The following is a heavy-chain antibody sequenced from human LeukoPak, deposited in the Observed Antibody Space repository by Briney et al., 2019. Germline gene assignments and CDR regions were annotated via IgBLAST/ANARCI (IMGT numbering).Heavy chain of an antibody. CDR3: ARGHCSSTSCSRNWFDP. J-gene: IGHJ5*02. D-gene: IGHD2-2*01. CDR2: IYYSGST. CDR1: GGSISSHY. Sequence: SETLSLTCTVSGGSISSHYWSWIRQPPGKGLECIAYIYYSGSTNYNPSLKSRVTISVDTSKNQFSLKLSSVTAADTAVYYCARGHCSSTSCSRNWFDPWGQGTLVTVSS. V-gene: IGHV4-59*11.